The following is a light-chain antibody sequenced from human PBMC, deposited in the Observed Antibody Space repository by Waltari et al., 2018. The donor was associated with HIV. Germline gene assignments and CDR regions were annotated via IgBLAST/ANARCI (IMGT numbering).Light chain of an antibody. CDR3: QQSHSTPLT. J-gene: IGKJ3*01. V-gene: IGKV1-39*01. CDR1: RDVTRY. CDR2: AAS. Sequence: DIQVTQSPSSLSASVGDRVSMTCRASRDVTRYLNWFQQKPGRAPKLLIYAASSVQRGVPSRFSGSGSGTEFTLTINGVQPEDFATYYCQQSHSTPLTFGPGTKVDV.